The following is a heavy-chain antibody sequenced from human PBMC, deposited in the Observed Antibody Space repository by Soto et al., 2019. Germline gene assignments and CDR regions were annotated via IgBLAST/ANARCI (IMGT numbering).Heavy chain of an antibody. CDR2: IIPIFGTT. CDR3: ARLHSHGTYGMDV. CDR1: GGSFTYT. V-gene: IGHV1-69*01. Sequence: QMHLVQSGAEVKKPGSSVKVSCKASGGSFTYTLSWVRQAPGQGLEWMGGIIPIFGTTNYAQKFQGRVTITADESTKTAYMELSTLRSEYTAVYYCARLHSHGTYGMDVWGQGTTVTVSS. D-gene: IGHD5-18*01. J-gene: IGHJ6*02.